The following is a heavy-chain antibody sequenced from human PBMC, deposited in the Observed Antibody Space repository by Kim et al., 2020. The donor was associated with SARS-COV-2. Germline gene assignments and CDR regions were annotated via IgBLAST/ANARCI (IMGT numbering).Heavy chain of an antibody. Sequence: SGPTLVNPTQTLMLTCTFSGFSLSTSGVGVGWFRQPPGKALEWLALIFWDDDKRYSPSLKSRLTITKDTSKSHVVLTMTNIDPVDTATYYCAHRARPLDRGVWPFFDSWGQGTLVTVSS. V-gene: IGHV2-5*02. CDR2: IFWDDDK. D-gene: IGHD2-2*03. CDR1: GFSLSTSGVG. CDR3: AHRARPLDRGVWPFFDS. J-gene: IGHJ4*02.